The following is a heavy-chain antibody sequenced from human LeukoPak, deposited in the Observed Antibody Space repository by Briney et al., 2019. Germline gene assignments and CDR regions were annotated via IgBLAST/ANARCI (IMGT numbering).Heavy chain of an antibody. D-gene: IGHD3-10*01. CDR1: GFMFSDYG. V-gene: IGHV3-33*06. J-gene: IGHJ6*03. Sequence: GRSLRLSCAAAGFMFSDYGMHWVRQAPGKGLEGVAAIWNDGSNIIYADSVKGRFTISRDNSKNALYLQMNSLRAEDTADYYCAKEEHRGEALYYYYMDVWGNGTTVTVSS. CDR3: AKEEHRGEALYYYYMDV. CDR2: IWNDGSNI.